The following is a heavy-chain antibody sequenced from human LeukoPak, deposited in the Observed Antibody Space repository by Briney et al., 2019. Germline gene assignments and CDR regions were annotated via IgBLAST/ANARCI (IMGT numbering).Heavy chain of an antibody. V-gene: IGHV4-4*07. D-gene: IGHD2-2*01. CDR3: ARDCSSTSCYPHYYGMDV. CDR1: GGSISGYY. J-gene: IGHJ6*02. Sequence: PSETLSLTCTVSGGSISGYYWSWIRQPAGKGLEWIGRIYTSGSTNYNPSLKSRVTMSVDTSKNQFSLKLSSVTAADTAVYYCARDCSSTSCYPHYYGMDVWGQGTTVTVSS. CDR2: IYTSGST.